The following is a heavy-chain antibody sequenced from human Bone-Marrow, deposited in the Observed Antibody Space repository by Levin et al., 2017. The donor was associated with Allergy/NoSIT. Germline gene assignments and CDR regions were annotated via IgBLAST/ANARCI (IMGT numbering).Heavy chain of an antibody. CDR1: GGSFSPSY. Sequence: SQTLSLTCVVNGGSFSPSYWSWIRPPPGKGLEWIGENNHRGNSKYNPSLKSRVTISVDTSKSLFSLNLTSVTAADTAVYYCARRAFCSSQICYDYWGQGTLVTVSS. CDR3: ARRAFCSSQICYDY. CDR2: NNHRGNS. D-gene: IGHD2-2*01. J-gene: IGHJ4*02. V-gene: IGHV4-34*01.